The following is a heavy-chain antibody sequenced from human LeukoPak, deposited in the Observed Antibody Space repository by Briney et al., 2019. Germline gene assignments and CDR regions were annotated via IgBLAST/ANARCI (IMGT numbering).Heavy chain of an antibody. V-gene: IGHV3-23*01. CDR2: ISGSGGST. J-gene: IGHJ4*02. D-gene: IGHD6-19*01. CDR1: GFTFSSYA. Sequence: GGSLRLSCAAPGFTFSSYAMSWVRQAPGKGLEWVSAISGSGGSTYYADSVKGRFTISRDNSKNTLYLQMNSLRAEDTAVYYCAKGEYSSGWYDYWGQGTLVTVSS. CDR3: AKGEYSSGWYDY.